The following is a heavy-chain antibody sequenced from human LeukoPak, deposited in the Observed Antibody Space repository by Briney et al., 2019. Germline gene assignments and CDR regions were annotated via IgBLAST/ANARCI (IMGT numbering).Heavy chain of an antibody. CDR1: GASISSHY. Sequence: SETLSLTCTVSGASISSHYWSWIRQPPGKRLEWIGYVHHDGTPNQNPTLKSPVAISIDTSRNQMSLKLYSKTAADTAMYYCARGSTRADDYWGQGILVTVS. D-gene: IGHD2/OR15-2a*01. J-gene: IGHJ4*02. V-gene: IGHV4-59*11. CDR2: VHHDGTP. CDR3: ARGSTRADDY.